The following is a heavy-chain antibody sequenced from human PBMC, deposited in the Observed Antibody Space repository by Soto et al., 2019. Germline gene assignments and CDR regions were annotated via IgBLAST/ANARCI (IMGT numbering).Heavy chain of an antibody. V-gene: IGHV4-4*07. CDR1: GASISGFY. Sequence: XATLSLTCTVSGASISGFYWSWIRKSAGKGLEWIGRIYATGTTDYNPSLKSRVMMSVDTSKKQFSLKLRSVTAADTAVYYCARPNVLRFLEWPNWFDPWGQGTLVTVSS. J-gene: IGHJ5*02. CDR3: ARPNVLRFLEWPNWFDP. D-gene: IGHD3-3*01. CDR2: IYATGTT.